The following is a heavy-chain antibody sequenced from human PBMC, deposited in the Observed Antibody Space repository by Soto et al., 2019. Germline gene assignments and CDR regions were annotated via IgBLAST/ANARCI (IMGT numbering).Heavy chain of an antibody. CDR2: IYYSGST. CDR1: GGSISSYY. Sequence: PSETLSLTCSVSGGSISSYYWSWIRQPPGKGLEWIGYIYYSGSTNYNPSLKSRVTISVDTSKNQFSLKLSSVTAADTAVYYCARRAAWFDPWGQGTLVTVSS. V-gene: IGHV4-59*01. CDR3: ARRAAWFDP. J-gene: IGHJ5*02.